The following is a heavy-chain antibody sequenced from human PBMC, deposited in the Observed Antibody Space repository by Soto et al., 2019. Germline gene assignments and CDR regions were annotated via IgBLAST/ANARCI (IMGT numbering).Heavy chain of an antibody. CDR1: GYSFSGYD. D-gene: IGHD3-10*01. Sequence: QGKLVQSGPEVKKPGASVKVSCTASGYSFSGYDITWVRQAPGQGLEWLGWVSTSIRSTMSAEKLQGRLTMTTDTSTTTVYMELRGLTSEATAGYYCARDSGAALYGEDALDIWGQGTMVSVSS. CDR3: ARDSGAALYGEDALDI. V-gene: IGHV1-18*04. CDR2: VSTSIRST. J-gene: IGHJ3*02.